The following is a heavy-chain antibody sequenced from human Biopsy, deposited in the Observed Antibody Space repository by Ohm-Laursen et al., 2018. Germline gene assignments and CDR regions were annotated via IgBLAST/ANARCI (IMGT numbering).Heavy chain of an antibody. D-gene: IGHD4-17*01. V-gene: IGHV3-23*01. CDR3: ASDLNGDPSAFDY. Sequence: LRLSCAASGFTFKNYAMNWVRQAPGKGLDWVSSIDSSAASTFYADSVKGRFTISRDNSKNTLFLQMNSLRAADTAIYYCASDLNGDPSAFDYWGQGTPVTVSS. CDR2: IDSSAAST. CDR1: GFTFKNYA. J-gene: IGHJ4*02.